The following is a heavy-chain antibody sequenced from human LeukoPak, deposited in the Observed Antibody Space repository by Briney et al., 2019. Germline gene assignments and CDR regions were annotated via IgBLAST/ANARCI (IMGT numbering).Heavy chain of an antibody. CDR2: INSDGSTT. Sequence: GGSLRLSCAASGFTFSTYWMHWVRQAPGKGLVWVSHINSDGSTTTYADSVKGRFTISRDNAKNTLYLQMNSLRAEDTAVYYCARDEISGSYSYYWGQGTLVTVSS. V-gene: IGHV3-74*01. CDR1: GFTFSTYW. D-gene: IGHD1-26*01. J-gene: IGHJ4*02. CDR3: ARDEISGSYSYY.